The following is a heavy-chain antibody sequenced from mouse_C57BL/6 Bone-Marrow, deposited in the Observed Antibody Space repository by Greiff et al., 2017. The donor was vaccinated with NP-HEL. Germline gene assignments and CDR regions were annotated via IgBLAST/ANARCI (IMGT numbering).Heavy chain of an antibody. CDR2: IRNKANGYTT. CDR1: GFTFTDYY. V-gene: IGHV7-3*01. CDR3: ARYETTVNDFDY. D-gene: IGHD1-1*01. Sequence: EVQLQESGGGLVQPGGSLSLSCAASGFTFTDYYMSWVRQPPGKALEWLGFIRNKANGYTTEYSASVKGRFTISRDNSQSILYLQMNALRAEDSATYYCARYETTVNDFDYWGQGTTLTVSS. J-gene: IGHJ2*01.